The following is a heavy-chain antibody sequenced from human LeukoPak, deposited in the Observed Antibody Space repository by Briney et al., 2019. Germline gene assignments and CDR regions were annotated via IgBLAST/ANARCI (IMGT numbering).Heavy chain of an antibody. J-gene: IGHJ4*02. Sequence: GGSLRLSCAASGFTFSSYWMSWVRQAPGKGLEWVAHIKQDGSEKYYVDSVKGRFTISRDNSKNTLYLQMNSLRAEDTAVYYCAKVPDIVVVPNQYYFDYWGQGALVTVSS. D-gene: IGHD2-2*01. CDR2: IKQDGSEK. V-gene: IGHV3-7*03. CDR1: GFTFSSYW. CDR3: AKVPDIVVVPNQYYFDY.